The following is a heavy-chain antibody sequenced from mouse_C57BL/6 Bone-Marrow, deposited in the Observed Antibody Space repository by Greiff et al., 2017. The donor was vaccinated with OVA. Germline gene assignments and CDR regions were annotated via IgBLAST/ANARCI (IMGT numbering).Heavy chain of an antibody. V-gene: IGHV6-3*01. CDR3: TYYSNYEDYYAMDY. CDR2: IRLKSDNYAT. CDR1: GFTFSNYW. Sequence: EVQGVESGGGLVQPGGSMKLSCVASGFTFSNYWMNWVRQSPEKGLEWVAQIRLKSDNYATHYAESVKGRFTISRDDSKSSVYLQMNNLRAEDTGIYYCTYYSNYEDYYAMDYWGQGTSVTVSS. D-gene: IGHD2-5*01. J-gene: IGHJ4*01.